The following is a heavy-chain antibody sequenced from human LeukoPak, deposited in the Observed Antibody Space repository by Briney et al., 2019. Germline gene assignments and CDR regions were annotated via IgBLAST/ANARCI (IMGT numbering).Heavy chain of an antibody. Sequence: AASVKVSCKVSGYTLTELSMHWVRQAPGKGLEWMGGFDPEDGETIYAQKFQGRVTMTEDTSTDTAYMELSSLRSEDTAVYYGATGRFVVTAPYHPLGAFDIWGQGTMVTVSS. D-gene: IGHD2-21*02. CDR3: ATGRFVVTAPYHPLGAFDI. V-gene: IGHV1-24*01. J-gene: IGHJ3*02. CDR1: GYTLTELS. CDR2: FDPEDGET.